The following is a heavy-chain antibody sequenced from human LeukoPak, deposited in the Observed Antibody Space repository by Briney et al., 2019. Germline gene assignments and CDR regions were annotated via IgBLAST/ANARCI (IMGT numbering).Heavy chain of an antibody. CDR3: ARAPGHASGTYYKDY. D-gene: IGHD3-10*01. CDR1: GYSFTTYG. V-gene: IGHV1-2*02. Sequence: GASVKVSCKVSGYSFTTYGISWVRQAPGQGLEWMGWISPSSGGTNYAQKFQGRVTMTSDTSISTAYMDLIRLTSDDTAVYYCARAPGHASGTYYKDYWGQGTLVTVSS. J-gene: IGHJ4*02. CDR2: ISPSSGGT.